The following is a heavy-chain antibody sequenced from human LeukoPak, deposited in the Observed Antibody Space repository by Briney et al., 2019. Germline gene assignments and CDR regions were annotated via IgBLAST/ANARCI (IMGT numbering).Heavy chain of an antibody. Sequence: SQTLSLTCTVSGGSISSGGYYWSWIRQHPGKGLEWIGHIYYSGSTYYNPSLKSRVTISVDTSKNQFSLKLSSVTAADTAVYYCARDLETLYYYDSSGYYRYDAFDIWGQGTMVTVSS. CDR2: IYYSGST. D-gene: IGHD3-22*01. V-gene: IGHV4-31*03. J-gene: IGHJ3*02. CDR3: ARDLETLYYYDSSGYYRYDAFDI. CDR1: GGSISSGGYY.